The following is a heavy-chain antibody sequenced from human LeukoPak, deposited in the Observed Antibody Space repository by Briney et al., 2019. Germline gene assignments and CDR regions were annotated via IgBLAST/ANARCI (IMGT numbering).Heavy chain of an antibody. Sequence: PGGSLRLSCAASGFTFNQFVMSWVRQAPGKGLEWVSAISGSGGSTYYADSVKGRFTISRDNSKNTLYLQMNSLRAEDTAVYYCAKVKYYYDSSGSDYWGQGTLVTVSS. D-gene: IGHD3-22*01. J-gene: IGHJ4*02. CDR3: AKVKYYYDSSGSDY. V-gene: IGHV3-23*01. CDR1: GFTFNQFV. CDR2: ISGSGGST.